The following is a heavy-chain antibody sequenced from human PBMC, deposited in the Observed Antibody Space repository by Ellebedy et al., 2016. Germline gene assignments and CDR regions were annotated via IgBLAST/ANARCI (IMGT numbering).Heavy chain of an antibody. J-gene: IGHJ4*02. CDR1: GFTFSIAW. CDR3: AKDLHSGYAFDY. V-gene: IGHV3-15*01. CDR2: STSKNDDGAT. Sequence: GGSLRLSCAASGFTFSIAWMSWVRQAPGKGLEWVGRSTSKNDDGATDYAAPVKGRFTISRDTSKNTLYLQMNSLRAEDTAVYYCAKDLHSGYAFDYWGQGNLVTVSS. D-gene: IGHD5-12*01.